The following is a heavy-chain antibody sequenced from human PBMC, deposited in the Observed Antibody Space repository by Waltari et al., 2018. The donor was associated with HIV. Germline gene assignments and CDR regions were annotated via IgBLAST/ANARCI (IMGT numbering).Heavy chain of an antibody. D-gene: IGHD2-2*01. CDR3: AREFCTTTSCFFDF. V-gene: IGHV4-31*02. J-gene: IGHJ4*02. Sequence: QVQLQESGPGLVKPSQILSLTCSVSGGSISSGGYYWSWIRQHPGKGRAWIGYIYDSRNTYYNPSLKSQTIMSIDTSKNQVSLKLYSVTAADTAVYYCAREFCTTTSCFFDFWGQGNLVTVSS. CDR2: IYDSRNT. CDR1: GGSISSGGYY.